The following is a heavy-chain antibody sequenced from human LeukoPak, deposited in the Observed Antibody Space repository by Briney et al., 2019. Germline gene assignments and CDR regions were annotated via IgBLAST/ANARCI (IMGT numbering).Heavy chain of an antibody. Sequence: GASVKVSCMASGYTFTAYYIQWVRQAPGQGPEWMGWMNPNSGGTDTAQKFQGRVTMTRGTSINTAYMELNRLRSDDTAVYYCARVRWGSPGDYWGQGTLVAVSS. J-gene: IGHJ4*02. CDR3: ARVRWGSPGDY. V-gene: IGHV1-2*02. CDR2: MNPNSGGT. CDR1: GYTFTAYY. D-gene: IGHD7-27*01.